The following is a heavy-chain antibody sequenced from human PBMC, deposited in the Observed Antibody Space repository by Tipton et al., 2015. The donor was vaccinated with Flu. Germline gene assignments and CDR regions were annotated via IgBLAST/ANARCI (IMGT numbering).Heavy chain of an antibody. Sequence: SLRLSCTASGFTFGDYAMGWVRQAPGKGLEWVAVTSYDGSKIYYTDSVKGRFTISRDNSKNTLYLQMNSLRPEDTAVYYCARDRGDYGDYLYWGQGTLVTVSS. CDR3: ARDRGDYGDYLY. J-gene: IGHJ4*02. CDR1: GFTFGDYA. CDR2: TSYDGSKI. D-gene: IGHD4-17*01. V-gene: IGHV3-30*10.